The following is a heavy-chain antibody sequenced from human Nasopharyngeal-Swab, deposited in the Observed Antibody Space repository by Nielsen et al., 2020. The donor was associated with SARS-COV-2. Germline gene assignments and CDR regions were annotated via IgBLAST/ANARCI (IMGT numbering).Heavy chain of an antibody. Sequence: ASVTVSCKAAGYTFTSYYMHWVRQAPGQGLEWMGIINPSGGSTSYAQKFQGRVTMTRDTSTSTVYMELSSLRSEETAVYYCAGDDSSGYYTYWGQGTLVTVSS. CDR1: GYTFTSYY. CDR2: INPSGGST. V-gene: IGHV1-46*01. J-gene: IGHJ4*02. D-gene: IGHD3-22*01. CDR3: AGDDSSGYYTY.